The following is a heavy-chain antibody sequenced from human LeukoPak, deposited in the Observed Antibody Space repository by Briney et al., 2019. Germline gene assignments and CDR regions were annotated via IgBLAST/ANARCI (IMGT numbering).Heavy chain of an antibody. J-gene: IGHJ4*02. Sequence: GASVKVSCKASGGTFSSYAISWVRQAPGQGLEWMGGIIPIFGTANYAQKFQGRVTITADESTSTAYMEPSSLRSEDTAVYYCAKISSSGWPFDYWGQGTLVTVSS. V-gene: IGHV1-69*13. D-gene: IGHD6-19*01. CDR1: GGTFSSYA. CDR2: IIPIFGTA. CDR3: AKISSSGWPFDY.